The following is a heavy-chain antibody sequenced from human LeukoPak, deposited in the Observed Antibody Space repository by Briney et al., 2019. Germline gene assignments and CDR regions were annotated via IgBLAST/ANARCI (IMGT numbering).Heavy chain of an antibody. Sequence: ASVKVSCKASGYTFTNYYMHWVRQATGQGLEWMGWINPNSGGTNYAQKFQGRVTMTRDTSISTAYMELSRLRSDDTAVYYCASEDSGSYLPDYWGQGTLVTVSS. J-gene: IGHJ4*02. CDR3: ASEDSGSYLPDY. CDR1: GYTFTNYY. CDR2: INPNSGGT. D-gene: IGHD1-26*01. V-gene: IGHV1-2*02.